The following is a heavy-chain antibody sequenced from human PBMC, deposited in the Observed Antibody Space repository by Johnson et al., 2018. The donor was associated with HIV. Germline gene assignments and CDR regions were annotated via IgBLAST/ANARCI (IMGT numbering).Heavy chain of an antibody. J-gene: IGHJ3*02. CDR2: ISGSGVST. CDR1: GFIFSSYA. Sequence: VQLVESGGGLVQPGGFLRLSCAASGFIFSSYAMSWVRQAPGKGLEWVSSISGSGVSTYYADSVKGRFTISRDNSKNTLYLQMNSLRAEDTAVYYCARAGDAFDIWGQGTMVTVSS. CDR3: ARAGDAFDI. V-gene: IGHV3-23*04.